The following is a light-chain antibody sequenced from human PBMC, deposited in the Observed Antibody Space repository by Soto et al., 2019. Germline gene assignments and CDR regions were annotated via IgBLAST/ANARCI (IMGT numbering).Light chain of an antibody. Sequence: ALQMTQSPSSLSASVGDRVTITCRASQGIRNDLGWYQQKPGKAPKLLIYGATTLQSGVPSRFSGSGSVTDFTLTISSLQPGDFATYYCLQHFNYPWTFGQGTKVEIK. V-gene: IGKV1-6*01. CDR1: QGIRND. J-gene: IGKJ1*01. CDR2: GAT. CDR3: LQHFNYPWT.